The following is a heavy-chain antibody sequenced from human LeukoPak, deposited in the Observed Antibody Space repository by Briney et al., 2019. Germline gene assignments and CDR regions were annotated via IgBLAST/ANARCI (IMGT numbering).Heavy chain of an antibody. Sequence: ASVKVSCKASGYTFTSYYMHWVRQAPGQGLEWMGIINPSGGSTSYAQKFQGRVTMTRDTSTSTVYMELSSLRSEDTAVYYCARDPATYDILTGYPPDYWGQGTLVTASS. V-gene: IGHV1-46*01. J-gene: IGHJ4*02. CDR3: ARDPATYDILTGYPPDY. CDR1: GYTFTSYY. CDR2: INPSGGST. D-gene: IGHD3-9*01.